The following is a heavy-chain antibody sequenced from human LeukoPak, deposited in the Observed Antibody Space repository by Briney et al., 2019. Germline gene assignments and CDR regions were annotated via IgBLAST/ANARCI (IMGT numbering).Heavy chain of an antibody. CDR2: IYYSGST. CDR3: ARFKAAAICYYYYGMDV. Sequence: KSSETLSLTCTVSGGSISSYYWSWIRQPPGKGLEWIGYIYYSGSTNYNPSLKSRVTISVDTSKNQFSLKLSSVTAADTAVYYCARFKAAAICYYYYGMDVWGQGTTVTVSS. J-gene: IGHJ6*02. CDR1: GGSISSYY. D-gene: IGHD6-13*01. V-gene: IGHV4-59*01.